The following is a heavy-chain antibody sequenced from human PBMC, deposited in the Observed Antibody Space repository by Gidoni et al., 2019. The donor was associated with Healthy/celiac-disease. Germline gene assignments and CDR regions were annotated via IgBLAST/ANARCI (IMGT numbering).Heavy chain of an antibody. Sequence: QVQLVESGGGVVQPGRSLRLSCAASGFNSRSYAMHWVRQAPGKGLEWVAFISYDGSNKSYADSVKGRFTISRDNSKNTLYLQMNSLRAEDTAVYYCARAGRWLQLDYFDYWGQGTLVTVSS. CDR2: ISYDGSNK. J-gene: IGHJ4*02. D-gene: IGHD5-12*01. CDR1: GFNSRSYA. V-gene: IGHV3-30*04. CDR3: ARAGRWLQLDYFDY.